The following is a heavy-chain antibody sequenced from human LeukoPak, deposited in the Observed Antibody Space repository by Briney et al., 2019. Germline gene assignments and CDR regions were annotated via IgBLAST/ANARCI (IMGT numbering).Heavy chain of an antibody. D-gene: IGHD3-10*01. Sequence: PETLSLTCTVSGGSVSSGSYYWSWIRQPPGKGLEWIGYIYYSGSTNYNPSLKSRVTISVDTSKNQFSLKLNSVTAADTAMYYCASRRGYNWFDPWGQGTLVTVSS. CDR3: ASRRGYNWFDP. CDR1: GGSVSSGSYY. V-gene: IGHV4-61*01. J-gene: IGHJ5*02. CDR2: IYYSGST.